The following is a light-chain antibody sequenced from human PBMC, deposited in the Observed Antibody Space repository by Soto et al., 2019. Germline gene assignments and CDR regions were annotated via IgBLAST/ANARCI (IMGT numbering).Light chain of an antibody. V-gene: IGKV3-15*01. CDR3: QQYNRWPPIT. CDR2: GTS. CDR1: RSVGSN. Sequence: EVVLTQSPATLSVSPGDRATLSCRASRSVGSNLAWYQHKPGQAPRLLIYGTSIRATGIPARFSGGGSGTEFSLTISSLQSEDFAVYYCQQYNRWPPITFGQGTRLEI. J-gene: IGKJ5*01.